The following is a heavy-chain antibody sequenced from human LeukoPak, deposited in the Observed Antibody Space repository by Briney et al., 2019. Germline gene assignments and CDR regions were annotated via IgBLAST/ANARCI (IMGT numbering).Heavy chain of an antibody. V-gene: IGHV3-23*01. J-gene: IGHJ6*04. CDR1: GFTFTNYG. CDR3: AELGITMIGGV. D-gene: IGHD3-10*02. CDR2: ISGSGANT. Sequence: PGGSLRLSCAAPGFTFTNYGMTWVRQAPGKGLEWVSSISGSGANTYYADAVKGRFTISRDNSKKTLYLQMNSLRAEDTAVYYCAELGITMIGGVWGKGTTVTISS.